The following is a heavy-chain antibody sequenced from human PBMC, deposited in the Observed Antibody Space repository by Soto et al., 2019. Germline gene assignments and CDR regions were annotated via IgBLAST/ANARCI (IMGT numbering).Heavy chain of an antibody. CDR1: GGTFSSYA. Sequence: QVQLVQSGAEVKKPGSSVKVSCKASGGTFSSYAISWVRQAPGQGLEWMGGIIPIFGTANYAQKFQGRVTITADESTSTAYMELNSLRSEDTAVYYCASTMVRGVIRGWFDPWGQGTLVTVSS. D-gene: IGHD3-10*01. CDR2: IIPIFGTA. CDR3: ASTMVRGVIRGWFDP. V-gene: IGHV1-69*12. J-gene: IGHJ5*02.